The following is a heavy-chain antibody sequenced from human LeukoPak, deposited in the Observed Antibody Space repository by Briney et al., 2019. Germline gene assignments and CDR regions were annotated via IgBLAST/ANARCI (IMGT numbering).Heavy chain of an antibody. D-gene: IGHD4-17*01. CDR2: IYYSGST. J-gene: IGHJ5*02. CDR3: ARHRTPRGYGDYPLNWFDP. V-gene: IGHV4-39*01. Sequence: PSGTLSLTCTVTGGSISSSSYYWGWIRQPPGKGLEWIGSIYYSGSTYYNPSLKSRVTISVDTSKNQFSLKLSSVTAADRAVYYCARHRTPRGYGDYPLNWFDPWGQGTLVTVSS. CDR1: GGSISSSSYY.